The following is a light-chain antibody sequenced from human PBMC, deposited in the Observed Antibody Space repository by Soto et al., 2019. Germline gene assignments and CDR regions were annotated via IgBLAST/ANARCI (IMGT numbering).Light chain of an antibody. CDR1: QGISSA. J-gene: IGKJ5*01. V-gene: IGKV1-13*02. CDR2: DAS. CDR3: QQFNSYPRT. Sequence: AIQLTQSPSSLSASVGDRVTITCWASQGISSALAWYQQKPGKAPKLLIYDASSLESGVPSRFSGSGSGTDFTLTISSLQPEDFATYYCQQFNSYPRTFGQGTRLEIK.